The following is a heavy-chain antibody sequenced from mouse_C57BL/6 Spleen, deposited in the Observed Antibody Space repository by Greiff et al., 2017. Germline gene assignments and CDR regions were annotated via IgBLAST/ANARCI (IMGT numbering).Heavy chain of an antibody. CDR2: IDPSDSYT. J-gene: IGHJ2*01. CDR1: GYTFTSYG. D-gene: IGHD2-4*01. Sequence: VQLQQPGAELVKPGASVKLSCKASGYTFTSYGMQWVKQRPGQGLEWIGEIDPSDSYTNYNQKFKGKATLTVDTSSSTAYMQLSSLTSEDSAVYYCARRDYAYFDYWGQGTTLTVSS. V-gene: IGHV1-50*01. CDR3: ARRDYAYFDY.